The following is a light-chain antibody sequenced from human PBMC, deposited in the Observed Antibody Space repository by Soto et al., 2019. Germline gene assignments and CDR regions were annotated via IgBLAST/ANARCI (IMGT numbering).Light chain of an antibody. J-gene: IGKJ4*01. CDR2: DAS. CDR3: QQLNTYPVT. CDR1: QSVSSSS. Sequence: EIVLTQSPGTLSLSPGERATLSCRASQSVSSSSLAWYQQKRGQAPRLLIHDASSRATGLPDRFSGSGSGSDFTLTISRLEPEDFATYYCQQLNTYPVTFGGGAKVDIK. V-gene: IGKV3D-20*02.